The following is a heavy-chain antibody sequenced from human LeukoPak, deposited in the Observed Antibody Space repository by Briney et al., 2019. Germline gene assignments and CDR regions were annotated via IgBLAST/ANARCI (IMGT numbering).Heavy chain of an antibody. J-gene: IGHJ4*02. Sequence: SETLSLTCAVYGGSFSGYYWSWIRQPPGKGLEWIGEINHSGSTNYNPSLKSRVTISVDTSKNQFSLKLSSVTAADTAVYYCAREVPGYYYDSRWGQRTLVTVSS. D-gene: IGHD3-22*01. V-gene: IGHV4-34*01. CDR2: INHSGST. CDR1: GGSFSGYY. CDR3: AREVPGYYYDSR.